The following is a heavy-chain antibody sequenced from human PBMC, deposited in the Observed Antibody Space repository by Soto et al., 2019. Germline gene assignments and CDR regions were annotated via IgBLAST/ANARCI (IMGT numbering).Heavy chain of an antibody. CDR3: AHIDPEIVTVGGHGGFDY. Sequence: QITLKESGPTLVRPPQTLTLTCTFSGFSLTSGVGVGWIRQPPGKALEWLALIYWDDDKLNSPSLKNRLTITKDTSKNQVVLTMTNVGPVDTATYFCAHIDPEIVTVGGHGGFDYWGQGTLVTVSS. V-gene: IGHV2-5*02. CDR1: GFSLTSGVG. D-gene: IGHD5-12*01. J-gene: IGHJ4*02. CDR2: IYWDDDK.